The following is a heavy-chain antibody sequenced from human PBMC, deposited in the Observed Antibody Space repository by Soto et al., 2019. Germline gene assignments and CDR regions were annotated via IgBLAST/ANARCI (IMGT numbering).Heavy chain of an antibody. CDR3: ARPNRRPHSSGYWNYFDY. V-gene: IGHV1-46*01. Sequence: ASVKVSCKASGYTFTSYYMHWVRQAPGQGLEWMGIINPSGGSTSYAQKFQGRVTMTRDTSTGTVYMELSSLRSEDTAVYYCARPNRRPHSSGYWNYFDYWGQGTLVTVSS. CDR1: GYTFTSYY. J-gene: IGHJ4*02. CDR2: INPSGGST. D-gene: IGHD3-22*01.